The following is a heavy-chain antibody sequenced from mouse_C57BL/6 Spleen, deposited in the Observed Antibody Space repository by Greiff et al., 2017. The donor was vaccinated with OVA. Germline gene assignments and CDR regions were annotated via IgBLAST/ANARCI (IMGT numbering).Heavy chain of an antibody. CDR2: IYPGSGNT. CDR3: ARWDGGGAMDY. J-gene: IGHJ4*01. V-gene: IGHV1-76*01. Sequence: VQLQQSGAELVRPGASVKLSCKASGYTFTDYYINWVKQRPGQGLEWIARIYPGSGNTYYNGKFKGKATLTAEKSSSTAYMQLSSLTSEDSAVYFCARWDGGGAMDYWGQGTSVTVSS. CDR1: GYTFTDYY. D-gene: IGHD4-1*01.